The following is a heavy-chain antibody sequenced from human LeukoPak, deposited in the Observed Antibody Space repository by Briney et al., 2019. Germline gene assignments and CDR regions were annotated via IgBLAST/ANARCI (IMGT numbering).Heavy chain of an antibody. CDR3: AKRPKITIFGVAGNWFDP. D-gene: IGHD3-3*01. CDR1: GFTFSSYA. J-gene: IGHJ5*02. Sequence: PGGSLRLSCAASGFTFSSYAMSWVRQAPGKGLEWVSAISGSGGSTYYADSVKGRFPISRDNSKNTLYLQMNSLRAEDTAVYYCAKRPKITIFGVAGNWFDPWGQGTLVTVSS. V-gene: IGHV3-23*01. CDR2: ISGSGGST.